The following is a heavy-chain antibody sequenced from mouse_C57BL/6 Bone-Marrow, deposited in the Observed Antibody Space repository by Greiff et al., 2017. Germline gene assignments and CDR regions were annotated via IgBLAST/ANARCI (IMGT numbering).Heavy chain of an antibody. Sequence: QVQLQQPGAELVMPGASVKLSCKASGYTFTSYWMHWVKQRPGPGLEWIGEIDPSASYTNYNQKFKGKSTLTVDKSSSTAYMQLSSLTSDDSAVYYCAREGSFYFDYWGQGTTLTVSS. CDR2: IDPSASYT. D-gene: IGHD1-1*02. J-gene: IGHJ2*01. CDR3: AREGSFYFDY. CDR1: GYTFTSYW. V-gene: IGHV1-69*01.